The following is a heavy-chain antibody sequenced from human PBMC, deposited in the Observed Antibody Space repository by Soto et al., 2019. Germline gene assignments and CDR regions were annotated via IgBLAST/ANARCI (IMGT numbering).Heavy chain of an antibody. CDR3: ARDKGPSIAARPYYYYMDV. Sequence: QVQLQESGPGLVKPSETLSLTCTVSGGSISSYYWSWIRQPPGKGLEWIGYIYYSGSTNYNPSLKSRVTISVDTSKNQFSLKLSSVTAADTAVYYCARDKGPSIAARPYYYYMDVWGKGTTVTVSS. CDR2: IYYSGST. V-gene: IGHV4-59*01. D-gene: IGHD6-6*01. CDR1: GGSISSYY. J-gene: IGHJ6*03.